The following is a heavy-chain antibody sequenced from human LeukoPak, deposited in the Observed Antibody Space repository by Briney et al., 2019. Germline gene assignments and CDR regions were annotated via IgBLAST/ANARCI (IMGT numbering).Heavy chain of an antibody. CDR2: ISSSSSYI. CDR3: ARDGARSTLYYYDY. J-gene: IGHJ4*02. Sequence: GGSLRLSYAASGFTFSSYSMNWVRQAPGKGLEWVSSISSSSSYIYYIDSVKGRFTISRDNAKNSLYLQMNSLRAEDTAVYYCARDGARSTLYYYDYWGQGTPVTVSS. D-gene: IGHD1-26*01. CDR1: GFTFSSYS. V-gene: IGHV3-21*01.